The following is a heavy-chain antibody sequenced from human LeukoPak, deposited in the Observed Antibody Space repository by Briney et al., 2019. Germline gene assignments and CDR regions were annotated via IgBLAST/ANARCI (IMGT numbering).Heavy chain of an antibody. D-gene: IGHD3-22*01. CDR1: GVSISSGGYY. J-gene: IGHJ1*01. CDR3: ARRGYYYDYFHH. V-gene: IGHV4-61*08. Sequence: SETLSLTCTVSGVSISSGGYYWSWIRQPPGKGLEWIGYIYYSGSTNYNPSFQSRVTISVDTSKNQFSLKLSSVTAADTAVYYCARRGYYYDYFHHWGQGTLVTVSS. CDR2: IYYSGST.